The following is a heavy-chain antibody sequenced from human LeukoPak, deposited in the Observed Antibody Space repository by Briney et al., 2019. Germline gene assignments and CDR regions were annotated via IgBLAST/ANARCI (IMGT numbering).Heavy chain of an antibody. Sequence: SVKVSCKASGGTFSSYAIGWVRPAPGQGLEWMGRIIPILGIANYAQKFQGRVTITADKSTSTAYMELSSLRSEDTAVYYCARGAAARHRGDYYGMDVWGQGTTVTVSS. J-gene: IGHJ6*02. D-gene: IGHD6-13*01. CDR1: GGTFSSYA. CDR2: IIPILGIA. V-gene: IGHV1-69*04. CDR3: ARGAAARHRGDYYGMDV.